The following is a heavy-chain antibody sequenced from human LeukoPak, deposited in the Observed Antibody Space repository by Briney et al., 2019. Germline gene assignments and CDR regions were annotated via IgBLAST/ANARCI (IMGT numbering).Heavy chain of an antibody. V-gene: IGHV4-38-2*01. Sequence: SETLSLTCAVSGYSISSGYYWGWIRPPPGKGLEWIGNVYHSGSTYYNSSLKRRVTISVDTSKNQFSLKLTSVTAADTAVYYCARPRLSGYYLPFEQWGQGTLVTVSS. J-gene: IGHJ4*02. CDR1: GYSISSGYY. D-gene: IGHD3-22*01. CDR3: ARPRLSGYYLPFEQ. CDR2: VYHSGST.